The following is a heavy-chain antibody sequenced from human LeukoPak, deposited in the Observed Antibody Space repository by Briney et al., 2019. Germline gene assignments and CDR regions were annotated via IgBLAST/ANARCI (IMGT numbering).Heavy chain of an antibody. CDR3: ARLRWELHYDY. Sequence: PSETPSLTCTVSGGSISSYYWSWIRQPPGKGLEWIGYIYYSGSTNYNPSLKSRVTISVDTSKNQFSLKLSSVTAADTAVYYCARLRWELHYDYWGQGTLVTVSS. CDR1: GGSISSYY. J-gene: IGHJ4*02. D-gene: IGHD1-26*01. V-gene: IGHV4-59*01. CDR2: IYYSGST.